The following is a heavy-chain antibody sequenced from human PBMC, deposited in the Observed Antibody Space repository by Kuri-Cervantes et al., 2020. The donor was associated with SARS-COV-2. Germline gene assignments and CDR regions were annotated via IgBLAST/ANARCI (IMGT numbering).Heavy chain of an antibody. CDR1: GGSISSSSYY. J-gene: IGHJ3*02. D-gene: IGHD2-15*01. CDR2: IYYSGST. CDR3: ARGPGRYCSGGSCHRARAFDI. V-gene: IGHV4-39*07. Sequence: GSLRLSCTVSGGSISSSSYYWGWIRQPPGKGLEWLGSIYYSGSTNYNPSLKSRVTISVDASKNQFSLKLSSVTAADTAVHYCARGPGRYCSGGSCHRARAFDIWGQGTMVTVSS.